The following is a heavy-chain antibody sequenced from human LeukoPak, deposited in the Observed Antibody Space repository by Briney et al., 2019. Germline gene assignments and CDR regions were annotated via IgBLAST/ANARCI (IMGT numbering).Heavy chain of an antibody. CDR1: GYTFTGYY. V-gene: IGHV1-2*02. J-gene: IGHJ6*03. D-gene: IGHD2-2*01. Sequence: ASVKVSCKASGYTFTGYYMHWARQAPGQGLEWMGWINPNSGGTNYAQKFQGRVTMTRDTSISTAYMELSRLRSDDTAVYYCARRRVPAAIEDAYYYYYMDVWGKGTTVTVSS. CDR3: ARRRVPAAIEDAYYYYYMDV. CDR2: INPNSGGT.